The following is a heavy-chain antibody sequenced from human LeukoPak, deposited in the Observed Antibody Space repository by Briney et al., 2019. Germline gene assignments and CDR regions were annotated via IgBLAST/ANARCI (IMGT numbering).Heavy chain of an antibody. V-gene: IGHV3-23*01. CDR3: AKCVSSSFNYYYYHMDV. Sequence: QPGRSLRLSCAASGFTFSSYAMTWVRQAPGKGLEWVSAVSGSGAGTFYADSLKGRFTISRDNSNNTLYLQMSSLRAEDTAVYYCAKCVSSSFNYYYYHMDVWGKGTTVIVSS. J-gene: IGHJ6*03. CDR2: VSGSGAGT. CDR1: GFTFSSYA. D-gene: IGHD6-13*01.